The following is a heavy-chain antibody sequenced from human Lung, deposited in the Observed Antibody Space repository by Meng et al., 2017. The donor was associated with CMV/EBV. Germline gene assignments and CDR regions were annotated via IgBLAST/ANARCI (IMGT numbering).Heavy chain of an antibody. J-gene: IGHJ4*02. CDR2: IYYSGST. CDR1: GGSINNYY. V-gene: IGHV4-59*01. CDR3: ARIYCSSTSCYNDY. D-gene: IGHD2-2*01. Sequence: SXTXSLXCTVSGGSINNYYWSWIRQPPGKGLEWIGYIYYSGSTNYNPSLKSRVTISVDPSKNQFSLKLSSVTAADTAVYFCARIYCSSTSCYNDYWGQGTLVTVSS.